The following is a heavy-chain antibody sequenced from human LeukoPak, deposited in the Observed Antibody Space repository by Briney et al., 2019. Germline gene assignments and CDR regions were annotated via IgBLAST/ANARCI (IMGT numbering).Heavy chain of an antibody. CDR2: IRYDGSNK. D-gene: IGHD4-17*01. V-gene: IGHV3-30*02. CDR3: AKNQRGGDTPPYFDY. Sequence: GGSLRLSCAASGFTFSSYGMHWVRQAPGEVLGWGAFIRYDGSNKYYADSVKGRFTISRDNSNNTLYLQMNSVRAEDTAVYYCAKNQRGGDTPPYFDYWGQGTLVTVSS. CDR1: GFTFSSYG. J-gene: IGHJ4*02.